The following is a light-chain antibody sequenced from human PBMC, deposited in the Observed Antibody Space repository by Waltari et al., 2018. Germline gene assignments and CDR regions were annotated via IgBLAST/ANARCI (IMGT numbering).Light chain of an antibody. J-gene: IGLJ1*01. CDR1: ASDLGNYYH. CDR2: DVA. Sequence: QSALTQPASVSGSPGQSITISCTGTASDLGNYYHVSWYQQHPGKAPKLIIYDVANRPSGVSDRFSGSKSGNTASLTISGLQAEDEADYYCKSFTNRLTYVFGSGTKVSV. CDR3: KSFTNRLTYV. V-gene: IGLV2-14*03.